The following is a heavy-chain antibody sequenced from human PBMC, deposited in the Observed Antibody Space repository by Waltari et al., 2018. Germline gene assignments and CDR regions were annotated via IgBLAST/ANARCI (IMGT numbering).Heavy chain of an antibody. D-gene: IGHD5-12*01. CDR2: INPTGGST. Sequence: QVQLVQSGAEMKKPGASVKVSCRASGYSLTSHYMHWVRLAPGQGLQWRGIINPTGGSTSYAETFQGRVTVSGDTSTSTVYMELSSLNIDDTAVYYCARGNLRAGYDPYVDYWGQCTQVTVSS. V-gene: IGHV1-46*01. CDR3: ARGNLRAGYDPYVDY. J-gene: IGHJ4*02. CDR1: GYSLTSHY.